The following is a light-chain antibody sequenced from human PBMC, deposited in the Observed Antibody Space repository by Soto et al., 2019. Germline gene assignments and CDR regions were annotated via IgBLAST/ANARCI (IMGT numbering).Light chain of an antibody. CDR2: VGTGGIVG. CDR3: GADHGTGSKFVWV. Sequence: QSVLTQPPSASASLRASVTLTCTLSSGYSNYKVDWYQQRPGKGPRFVMRVGTGGIVGSKGDGIPDRFSVLGSGLNRYLTIENIQEEDEGDYHCGADHGTGSKFVWVLGGGTKLTVL. CDR1: SGYSNYK. J-gene: IGLJ3*02. V-gene: IGLV9-49*01.